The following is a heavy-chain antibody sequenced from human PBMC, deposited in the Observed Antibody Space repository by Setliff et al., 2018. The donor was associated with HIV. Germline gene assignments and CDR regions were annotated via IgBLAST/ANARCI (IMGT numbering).Heavy chain of an antibody. J-gene: IGHJ4*02. D-gene: IGHD1-1*01. V-gene: IGHV4-59*03. CDR3: ARNSQKGIQPLLLAS. Sequence: SETLSLTCAVYRGSFSDYYWNWIRQPPGKGLEWIGYIFYTGSTNYNPSLKSRVTISVDTSKKQFFLKLSSVTAADTAVYYCARNSQKGIQPLLLASWGPGTLVTVSS. CDR2: IFYTGST. CDR1: RGSFSDYY.